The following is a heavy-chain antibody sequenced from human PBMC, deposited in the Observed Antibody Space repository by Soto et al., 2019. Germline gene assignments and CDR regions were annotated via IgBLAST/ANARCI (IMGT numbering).Heavy chain of an antibody. V-gene: IGHV3-23*01. J-gene: IGHJ5*01. CDR2: ISGSGTIT. D-gene: IGHD5-12*01. CDR1: DSPFSSRA. CDR3: AKDRGYSGYDDCFDS. Sequence: GGSLNSPVQPLDSPFSSRAMSWVRQAPGKGLEWVSTISGSGTITYYADSVKGRFTISRDTSKNTLYLQMNSLRADDTAVYYCAKDRGYSGYDDCFDSWGQGTLVTVSS.